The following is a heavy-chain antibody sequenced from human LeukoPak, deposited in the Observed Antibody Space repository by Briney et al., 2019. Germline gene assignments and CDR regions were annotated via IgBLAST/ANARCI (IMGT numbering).Heavy chain of an antibody. J-gene: IGHJ2*01. Sequence: GGSLRLSCAASGLTFSSYETNWVRQAPGKGLEWVSYISSSGSNIYYADSVKGRFTISRDNDNNSLYLQMNSLRAEDTAVYYCARDLAAMNPYWYFDLWGRGTLVTVSS. D-gene: IGHD2-2*01. CDR2: ISSSGSNI. CDR3: ARDLAAMNPYWYFDL. CDR1: GLTFSSYE. V-gene: IGHV3-48*03.